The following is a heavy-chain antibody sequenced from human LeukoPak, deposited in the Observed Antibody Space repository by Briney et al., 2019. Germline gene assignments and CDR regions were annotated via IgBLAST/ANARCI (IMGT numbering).Heavy chain of an antibody. J-gene: IGHJ6*02. CDR3: AKLLWSNYYYGMDV. CDR1: GFTFSSYA. CDR2: ISGSGGST. Sequence: PGGSLRLSCAASGFTFSSYAMSWVRQAPGKGLEWVSAISGSGGSTYYADSVKGRFTISRDNSKNTLYLQMNSLRAEDTAVYYCAKLLWSNYYYGMDVWGQGTTVTVSS. V-gene: IGHV3-23*01. D-gene: IGHD2-2*01.